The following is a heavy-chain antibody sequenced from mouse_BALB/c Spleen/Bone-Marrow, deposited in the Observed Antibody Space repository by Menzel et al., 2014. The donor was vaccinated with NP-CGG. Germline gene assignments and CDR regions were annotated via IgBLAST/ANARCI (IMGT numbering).Heavy chain of an antibody. Sequence: QVQLQQSGAELMKPGASMKISCKATGYTFSSYWIEWVKQRPGHGLEWTGEILPGSGSTNYNEQFKGKATLTADASSSTAYMELSSLTSEDSAVYYCARFYYGNPTGYFDYWGQGTTLTVSS. CDR2: ILPGSGST. J-gene: IGHJ2*01. D-gene: IGHD2-1*01. V-gene: IGHV1-9*01. CDR3: ARFYYGNPTGYFDY. CDR1: GYTFSSYW.